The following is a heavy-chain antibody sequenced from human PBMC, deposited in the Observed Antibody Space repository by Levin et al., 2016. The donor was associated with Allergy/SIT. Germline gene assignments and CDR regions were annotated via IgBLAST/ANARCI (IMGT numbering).Heavy chain of an antibody. CDR1: GFSFRDFG. CDR2: ISYDGNDK. J-gene: IGHJ6*03. CDR3: AKDGQHQVLLYYYMDV. D-gene: IGHD2-2*01. V-gene: IGHV3-30*18. Sequence: GESLKISCAASGFSFRDFGMHWVRQAPGKGLEWVAVISYDGNDKFYVDSVKGRFTVSRDNSKNALYLQMNSLRPEDTAIYYCAKDGQHQVLLYYYMDVWGKGTMVTVS.